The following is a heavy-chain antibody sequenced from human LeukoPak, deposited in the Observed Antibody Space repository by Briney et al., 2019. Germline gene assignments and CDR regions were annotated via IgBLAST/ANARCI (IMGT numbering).Heavy chain of an antibody. Sequence: GGSLRLSCAASGFTFSSYAMSWVRQAPGKGLEWVSAISGSGGSTYCADSVKGRFTISRDNSKNTLYLQMNSLRAEDTAVYYCAKGLLRGLNHYFDYWGQGTLVTVSS. J-gene: IGHJ4*02. CDR2: ISGSGGST. V-gene: IGHV3-23*01. D-gene: IGHD2-21*01. CDR3: AKGLLRGLNHYFDY. CDR1: GFTFSSYA.